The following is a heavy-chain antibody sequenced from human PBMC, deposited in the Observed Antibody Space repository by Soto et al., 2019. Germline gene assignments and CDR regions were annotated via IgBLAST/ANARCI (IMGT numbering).Heavy chain of an antibody. CDR2: IYYSGNT. CDR3: ARIPVDTSMIYWLDP. Sequence: PSETLSLSCTFSGGSVSIGGYYWSWIRQPPGKGLEWIGYIYYSGNTNYNPSLKSRVIISVDTSKNLFSLKLTSVTAADTAVYYCARIPVDTSMIYWLDPWGQGTMVTVSS. CDR1: GGSVSIGGYY. J-gene: IGHJ5*02. D-gene: IGHD5-18*01. V-gene: IGHV4-61*08.